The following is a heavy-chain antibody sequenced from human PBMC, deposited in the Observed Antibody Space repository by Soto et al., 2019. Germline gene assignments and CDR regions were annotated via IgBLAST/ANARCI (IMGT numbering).Heavy chain of an antibody. CDR3: ARDRAGCTNGLCYKGLDY. V-gene: IGHV4-30-4*01. J-gene: IGHJ4*02. CDR1: GDAISIGEYY. Sequence: SETLSLTCTVSGDAISIGEYYWSWIRQPPGKGLEWIGYIYYSGSTYYNPSLKSRVTISVDTSKNQFSLKLSSGTAADTAVYYCARDRAGCTNGLCYKGLDYWGQGTLVTVSS. D-gene: IGHD2-8*01. CDR2: IYYSGST.